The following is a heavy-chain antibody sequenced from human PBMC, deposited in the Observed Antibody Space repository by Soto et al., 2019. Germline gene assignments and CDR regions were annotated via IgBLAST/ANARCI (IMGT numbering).Heavy chain of an antibody. CDR1: GFTFSSFG. Sequence: PGGSLRLSCAASGFTFSSFGMHWVRQAPGKGLEWVAIIWYDGINKYYGDSVKGRFTISRDNSKNMLYLQMNSLRAEDTAVYYCARDDVFRFDSWGQGTLVTISS. CDR2: IWYDGINK. V-gene: IGHV3-33*01. J-gene: IGHJ4*02. CDR3: ARDDVFRFDS. D-gene: IGHD3-16*01.